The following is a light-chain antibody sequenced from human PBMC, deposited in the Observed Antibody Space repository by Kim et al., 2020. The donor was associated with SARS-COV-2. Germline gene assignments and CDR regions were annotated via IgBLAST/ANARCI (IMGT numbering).Light chain of an antibody. CDR1: QSVSSY. V-gene: IGKV3-11*01. CDR3: QQRSNWPT. Sequence: SLSPGESASSSCRASQSVSSYLAWYQQNPGQAPSLLIYDASNRATGIPARFSGSGSGTDFTLTISSLEPEDFAVYYCQQRSNWPTFGGGTKVDIK. J-gene: IGKJ4*01. CDR2: DAS.